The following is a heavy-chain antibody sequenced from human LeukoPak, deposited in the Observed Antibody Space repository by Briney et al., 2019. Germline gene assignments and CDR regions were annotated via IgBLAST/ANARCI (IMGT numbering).Heavy chain of an antibody. J-gene: IGHJ4*02. D-gene: IGHD3-22*01. CDR1: GYSFTSNW. CDR2: IYPGDSDT. Sequence: GESLKISCKGSGYSFTSNWIGWVRQMPGKGLEWMGIIYPGDSDTRYSPSFQGQVTISADKSISTAYLQWSSLKASDTAMYYCARGTYYYDSSGYRHFDYWGQGTLVTVSS. CDR3: ARGTYYYDSSGYRHFDY. V-gene: IGHV5-51*01.